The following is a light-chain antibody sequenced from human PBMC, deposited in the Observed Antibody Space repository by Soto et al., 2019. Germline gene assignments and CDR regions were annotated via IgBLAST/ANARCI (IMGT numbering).Light chain of an antibody. CDR1: SSDVGNSDL. CDR2: EAT. J-gene: IGLJ1*01. V-gene: IGLV2-23*01. Sequence: QSVLTQPASVSGSPGQSITISCTATSSDVGNSDLVSWYQHHPGKAPKLMIYEATKRPSGVSDRFSGSRSANTASLTISGLQAEDEADYYCCSYGGSPTYVFGTGTKFTVL. CDR3: CSYGGSPTYV.